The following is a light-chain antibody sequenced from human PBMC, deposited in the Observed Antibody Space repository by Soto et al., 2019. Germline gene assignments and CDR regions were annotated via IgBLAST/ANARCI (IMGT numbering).Light chain of an antibody. CDR2: WAS. J-gene: IGKJ2*01. CDR3: QQHYSTPYT. CDR1: QSVLYSSNSKNY. Sequence: DIVMTQSPDSLAVSLGERATINCKSSQSVLYSSNSKNYLAWYQQKPGQPPKLLIYWASTRESGVPDRFSGSGSGTDFTLTISSLQAEGVAVYYCQQHYSTPYTFGQGTKLEIK. V-gene: IGKV4-1*01.